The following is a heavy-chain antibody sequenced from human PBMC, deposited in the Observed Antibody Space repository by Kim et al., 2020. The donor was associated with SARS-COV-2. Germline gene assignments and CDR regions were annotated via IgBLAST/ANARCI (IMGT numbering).Heavy chain of an antibody. J-gene: IGHJ4*02. CDR1: GFILSDHQ. D-gene: IGHD2-15*01. V-gene: IGHV3-72*01. CDR2: IRDKANSYTT. CDR3: AAVRGRVDI. Sequence: GGSLRLSCAASGFILSDHQMDWVRQAPGKGLEWVGRIRDKANSYTTEYASSVKGRFTISRDDSKNSLYLQLNSLKTEDTAVYYCAAVRGRVDIWGQGTLVTASS.